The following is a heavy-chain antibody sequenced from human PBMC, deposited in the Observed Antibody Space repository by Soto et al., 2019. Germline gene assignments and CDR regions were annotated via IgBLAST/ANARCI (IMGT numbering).Heavy chain of an antibody. CDR2: ITDNGGST. V-gene: IGHV3-23*01. J-gene: IGHJ6*02. CDR3: ARSRTPPFLTVTPYYYYGMDV. CDR1: GFTFSRDG. Sequence: GGSLRLSCAASGFTFSRDGMSWVRQAPGKGLEWVSLITDNGGSTYYADSVKGRFTISRDNTKNTLFLQMNSLRAEDTAVYYCARSRTPPFLTVTPYYYYGMDVWGQGTTVTVSS. D-gene: IGHD4-4*01.